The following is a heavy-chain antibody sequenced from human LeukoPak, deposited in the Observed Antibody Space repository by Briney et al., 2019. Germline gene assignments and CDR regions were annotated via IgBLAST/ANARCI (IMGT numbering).Heavy chain of an antibody. J-gene: IGHJ4*02. CDR3: ARGCSSSWTTYYFDY. CDR2: IYTSGST. Sequence: MPSETLSLTCTVSGGSISSGSYYWSWIRQPAGRGLEWIGRIYTSGSTNYDPSLKSRVTISVDTSKNQFSLKLSYVTAADTAVYYCARGCSSSWTTYYFDYWGQGTLVTVFS. CDR1: GGSISSGSYY. D-gene: IGHD6-13*01. V-gene: IGHV4-61*02.